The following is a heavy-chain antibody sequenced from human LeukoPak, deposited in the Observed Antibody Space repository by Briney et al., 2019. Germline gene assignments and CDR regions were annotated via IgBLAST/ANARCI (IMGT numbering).Heavy chain of an antibody. V-gene: IGHV5-51*01. D-gene: IGHD3-10*01. Sequence: GESLKISCKASGYNFPGDWIGWVRQVSGKGLEWMGIIYPGDSDTRYSPSFQGQVTISADKSISTAYLQWSSLKASDTAMYYCASSMVRGVRHFDYWGQGTLVTVSS. CDR2: IYPGDSDT. CDR3: ASSMVRGVRHFDY. CDR1: GYNFPGDW. J-gene: IGHJ4*02.